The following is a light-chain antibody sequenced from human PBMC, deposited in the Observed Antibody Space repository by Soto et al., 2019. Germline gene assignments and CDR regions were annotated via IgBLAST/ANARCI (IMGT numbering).Light chain of an antibody. V-gene: IGKV1-39*01. J-gene: IGKJ5*01. CDR3: QQSYTTPIT. CDR1: QRIDTY. CDR2: SAS. Sequence: DIQMTQSPSSLSASVGDRVTILCRASQRIDTYLNWFQQKPGQAPKLLIFSASRLQSGVPSRFSGSGSGTDFTLTISSLQPEDFATYHCQQSYTTPITFGQGTRLEIK.